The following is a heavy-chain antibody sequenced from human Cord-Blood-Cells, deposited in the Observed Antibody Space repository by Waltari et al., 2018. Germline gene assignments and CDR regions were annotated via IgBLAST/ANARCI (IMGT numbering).Heavy chain of an antibody. CDR1: GGTGRSYA. CDR3: ASLLGTVAGAFDI. Sequence: QVQLVQTGAEVKKPVSSVKFSCTASGGTGRSYAVCWVRQAPGQGLEWMGAIIPIFGTANHAQKFQGRVTITADESTSTAYMELSSLRSEDTAVYYWASLLGTVAGAFDIWGQGTMVTVSS. J-gene: IGHJ3*02. CDR2: IIPIFGTA. D-gene: IGHD6-19*01. V-gene: IGHV1-69*01.